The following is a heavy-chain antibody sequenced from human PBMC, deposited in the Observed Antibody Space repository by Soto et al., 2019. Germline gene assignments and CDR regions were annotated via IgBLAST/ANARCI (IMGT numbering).Heavy chain of an antibody. Sequence: GGSLRLSCAASGFTFSSYGMHWVRQAPGKGLEWVAVISFDGSNEKYTDSVKGRFTISKDNSRNTLYLQMNSLRTEDTAVYYCVKDGGRTGAAGHWGQGTLVTVS. CDR3: VKDGGRTGAAGH. J-gene: IGHJ4*02. CDR2: ISFDGSNE. V-gene: IGHV3-30*18. D-gene: IGHD3-16*01. CDR1: GFTFSSYG.